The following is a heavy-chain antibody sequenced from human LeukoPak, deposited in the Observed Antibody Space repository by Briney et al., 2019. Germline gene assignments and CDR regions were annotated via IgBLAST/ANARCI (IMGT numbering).Heavy chain of an antibody. J-gene: IGHJ6*02. CDR3: ARLHYYYGMDV. V-gene: IGHV4-39*01. CDR2: IYYSGNT. Sequence: PSETLSLTCTVSGGSISSSSYYWGWIRQPPGKGLEWIGSIYYSGNTYHNPPLKSRVTISVDTSKNQFSLKLSSVTAADTAVYYCARLHYYYGMDVWGQGTTVTVSS. CDR1: GGSISSSSYY.